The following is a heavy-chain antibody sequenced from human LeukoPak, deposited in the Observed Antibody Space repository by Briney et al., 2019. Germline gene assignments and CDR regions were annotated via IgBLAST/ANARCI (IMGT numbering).Heavy chain of an antibody. V-gene: IGHV4-38-2*02. CDR1: GYSISSGYY. J-gene: IGHJ5*02. CDR3: ARDYDVLTAYPPTQLFDP. CDR2: IYHSGST. Sequence: SETLSLTCTVSGYSISSGYYWGWIRQPPGKGLEWIGSIYHSGSTYYNPSLKSQVTISVDTSKNQFSLKLSSVTAADTAVYYCARDYDVLTAYPPTQLFDPWGQGTLVTVSS. D-gene: IGHD3-9*01.